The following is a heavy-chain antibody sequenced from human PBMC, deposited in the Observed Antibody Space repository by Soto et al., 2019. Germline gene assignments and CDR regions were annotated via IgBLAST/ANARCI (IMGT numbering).Heavy chain of an antibody. CDR2: IKQDGSEK. V-gene: IGHV3-7*01. CDR3: ARDWFSSNYEYGMDV. J-gene: IGHJ6*02. Sequence: GALRLSCAASVFTCSSYWMSWVRQAPGKGLEWVANIKQDGSEKYYVDSVKGRFTISRDNAKNSLYLQMNSLRAEDTAVYYCARDWFSSNYEYGMDVWGQGTTVTVSS. D-gene: IGHD6-19*01. CDR1: VFTCSSYW.